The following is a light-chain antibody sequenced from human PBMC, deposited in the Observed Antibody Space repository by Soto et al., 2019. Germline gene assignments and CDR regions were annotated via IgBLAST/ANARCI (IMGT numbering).Light chain of an antibody. J-gene: IGKJ3*01. V-gene: IGKV1-6*01. Sequence: AIQRTQSPASLSASAGDRVPIPCRARPAMRNYLAWYQQKPGKAPKLLIYSASTLQSGFPSRFSGSGSGTDFTLTIRSLKPEDFATDYCLHDHNFLTFGHGTKVDIK. CDR3: LHDHNFLT. CDR1: PAMRNY. CDR2: SAS.